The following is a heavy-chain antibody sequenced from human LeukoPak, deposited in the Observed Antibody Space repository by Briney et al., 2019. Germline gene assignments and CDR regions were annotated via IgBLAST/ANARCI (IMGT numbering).Heavy chain of an antibody. V-gene: IGHV3-7*03. CDR1: GFTLSNYW. CDR2: IKGDGSYK. J-gene: IGHJ4*02. D-gene: IGHD3-22*01. Sequence: GGALRLSCAASGFTLSNYWMSWVRQAPGKGLEWVANIKGDGSYKQHVDSVKGRFTISRDNAKSSFYLQMNTLRAEDTAVYYCATSSDSSSNDWGQGTLVTVSS. CDR3: ATSSDSSSND.